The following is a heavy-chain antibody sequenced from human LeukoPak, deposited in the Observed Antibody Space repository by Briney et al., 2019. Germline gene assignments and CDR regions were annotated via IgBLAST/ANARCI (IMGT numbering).Heavy chain of an antibody. CDR3: ARENDYGDYALD. V-gene: IGHV4-34*01. CDR1: GGSFSGYY. J-gene: IGHJ4*02. D-gene: IGHD4-17*01. Sequence: SETLSLTCAVYGGSFSGYYWSWIRQPPGKGLEWIGEINHSGSTNYNPSPKSRVTISVDISVDTSKNQFSLKLTSVTAADTAVYFCARENDYGDYALDWGQGTLVTVSS. CDR2: INHSGST.